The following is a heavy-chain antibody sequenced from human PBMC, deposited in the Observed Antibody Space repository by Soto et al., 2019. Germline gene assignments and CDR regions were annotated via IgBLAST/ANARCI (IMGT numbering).Heavy chain of an antibody. D-gene: IGHD3-3*01. CDR3: ARGRVDTIFGVVIITQYYYYYMDV. J-gene: IGHJ6*03. CDR1: GGTFSSYA. V-gene: IGHV1-69*13. Sequence: SVKVSCKASGGTFSSYAISWVRQAPGQGLEWMGGIFPIFGTANYAQKFQGRVTITADESTSTAYMELSSLRSEDTAVYYCARGRVDTIFGVVIITQYYYYYMDVWGKGTTVTVSS. CDR2: IFPIFGTA.